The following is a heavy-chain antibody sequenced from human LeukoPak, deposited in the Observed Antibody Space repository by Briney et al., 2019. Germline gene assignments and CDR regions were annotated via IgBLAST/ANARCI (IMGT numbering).Heavy chain of an antibody. J-gene: IGHJ4*02. Sequence: GGSLRLSCAASGFTVSSNYMSWVCQAPGKGLEWVSIIYSGDTTYYADSVKGRFTISRDNSKNTLYLQMSSLRAGDTAVYYCARGKWLRLGGLYYFDYWGQGTLVTVSS. D-gene: IGHD5-12*01. CDR1: GFTVSSNY. CDR2: IYSGDTT. CDR3: ARGKWLRLGGLYYFDY. V-gene: IGHV3-53*01.